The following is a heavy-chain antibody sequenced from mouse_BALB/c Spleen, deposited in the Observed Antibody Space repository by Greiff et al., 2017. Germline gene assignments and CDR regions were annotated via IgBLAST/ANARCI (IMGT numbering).Heavy chain of an antibody. CDR3: ARQLGLLDAMDY. J-gene: IGHJ4*01. V-gene: IGHV1-9*01. D-gene: IGHD3-1*01. Sequence: QVQLQQSGAELMKPGASVKISCKATGYTFSSYWIEWVKQRPGHGLEWIGEILPGSGSTNYNEKFKGKATFTADTSSNTAYMQLSSLTSEDSAVYYCARQLGLLDAMDYWGQGTSVTVSS. CDR1: GYTFSSYW. CDR2: ILPGSGST.